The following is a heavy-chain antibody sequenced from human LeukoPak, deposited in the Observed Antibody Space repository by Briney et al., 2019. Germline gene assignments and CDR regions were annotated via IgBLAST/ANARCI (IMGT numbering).Heavy chain of an antibody. CDR1: GGSISSYY. J-gene: IGHJ4*02. D-gene: IGHD3-3*01. Sequence: SETLSLTCIVSGGSISSYYWSWIRQPAGKGLVWIGRIYTSGSTNDNPSLKSRITMSVDTSKNQFSLKLSSVTAADTAVYYCARDRDFLDYWGQGTLVTVSS. CDR2: IYTSGST. CDR3: ARDRDFLDY. V-gene: IGHV4-4*07.